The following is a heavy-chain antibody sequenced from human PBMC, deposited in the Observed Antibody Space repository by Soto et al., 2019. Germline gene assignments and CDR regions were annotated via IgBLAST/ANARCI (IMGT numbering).Heavy chain of an antibody. CDR1: GGSFSGYY. CDR2: INHSGST. J-gene: IGHJ6*02. Sequence: ASETLSLTCAVYGGSFSGYYWSWIRQPPGKGLEWIGEINHSGSTDYNPSLKSRVTISVDTSKNQFSLKLSSVTAADTAVYYCARGVTYYYGSGCYCARDYYYYYGMDVWGQGTTVTVSS. D-gene: IGHD3-10*01. V-gene: IGHV4-34*01. CDR3: ARGVTYYYGSGCYCARDYYYYYGMDV.